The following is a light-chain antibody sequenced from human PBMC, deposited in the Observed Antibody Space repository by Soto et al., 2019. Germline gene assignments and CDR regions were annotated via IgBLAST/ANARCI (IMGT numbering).Light chain of an antibody. Sequence: QSVLTQPASVSGSPGQSITISCTGTSSDVGGYNYVSWYQQHPGKAPKLMIYEVSNRPSGVSNRLSGSKSGNTASLTISGLQAEDEADYYCSSYTSSSTGFGGGTKLTVL. J-gene: IGLJ2*01. CDR3: SSYTSSSTG. CDR2: EVS. V-gene: IGLV2-14*01. CDR1: SSDVGGYNY.